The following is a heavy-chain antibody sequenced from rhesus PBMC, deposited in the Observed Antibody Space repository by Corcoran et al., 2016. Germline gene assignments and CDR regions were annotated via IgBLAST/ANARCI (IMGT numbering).Heavy chain of an antibody. CDR3: ARHSDTVTTFGLDS. D-gene: IGHD4-23*01. V-gene: IGHV4-99*01. CDR1: GYSISSGYY. Sequence: QVQLQESGPGLVKPSETLSLTCAVSGYSISSGYYWGWIRQSPGKGLEYIGYISGGTGSTYYNPSRKSRVTISKDSSKNQFSLKLTSVTAADTAFYFCARHSDTVTTFGLDSWGQGVVVTVSS. CDR2: ISGGTGST. J-gene: IGHJ6*01.